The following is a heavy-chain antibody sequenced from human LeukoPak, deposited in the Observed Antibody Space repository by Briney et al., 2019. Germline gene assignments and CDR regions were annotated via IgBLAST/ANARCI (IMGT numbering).Heavy chain of an antibody. V-gene: IGHV1-69*13. CDR3: ARDGDGYNRNDAFDI. J-gene: IGHJ3*02. CDR2: IILIFGTA. CDR1: GGTFSSYA. Sequence: SVKVSCKASGGTFSSYAISWVRQAPGQGLEWMGGIILIFGTANYAQKFQGRVTITADESTSTAYMELSSLRSEDTAVYYCARDGDGYNRNDAFDIWGQGTMVTVSS. D-gene: IGHD5-24*01.